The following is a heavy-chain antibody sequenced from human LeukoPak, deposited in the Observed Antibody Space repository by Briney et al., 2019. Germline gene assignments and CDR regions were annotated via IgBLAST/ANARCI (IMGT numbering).Heavy chain of an antibody. J-gene: IGHJ2*01. V-gene: IGHV4-4*07. Sequence: SETLSLTCTVSGGSISSYYWSWIRQPAGKGLEWIGRIYTSGSTNYNPSLKSRVTMSVDTSKNQFSLKLRSVTAADTAVYYCARVGYSYGPSYWYFDLWGRGTLVSVSS. D-gene: IGHD5-18*01. CDR2: IYTSGST. CDR3: ARVGYSYGPSYWYFDL. CDR1: GGSISSYY.